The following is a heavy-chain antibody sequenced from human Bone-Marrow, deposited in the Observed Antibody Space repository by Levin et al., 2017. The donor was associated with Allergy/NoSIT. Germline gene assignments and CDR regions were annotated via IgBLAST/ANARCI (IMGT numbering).Heavy chain of an antibody. CDR1: GFSLTTEKEG. CDR3: AHRQTNTWYDK. Sequence: SGPTLVKPTQTLTLTCTFSGFSLTTEKEGVGWIRQPPGKALEWLALIYWDDDKRLRPSLTDRPTLTKDTSKNQVVLKMTNVGPEDPATYFCAHRQTNTWYDKWGQGILVTVS. V-gene: IGHV2-5*02. D-gene: IGHD2/OR15-2a*01. CDR2: IYWDDDK. J-gene: IGHJ5*02.